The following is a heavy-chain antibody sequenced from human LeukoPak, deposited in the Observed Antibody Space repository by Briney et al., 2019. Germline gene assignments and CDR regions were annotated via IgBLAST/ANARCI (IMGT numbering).Heavy chain of an antibody. CDR2: VNSDGTFT. Sequence: GGSLRLSCAASGFAFRTYWMNWVPQAPGGGLGWVARVNSDGTFTNHADSAKGRFTISRDNAKNTLFLQMNSLGAEDTAVYYCAREGGYRYGYSYYYMDVWGKGTTVTVSS. CDR1: GFAFRTYW. D-gene: IGHD5-18*01. J-gene: IGHJ6*03. V-gene: IGHV3-74*01. CDR3: AREGGYRYGYSYYYMDV.